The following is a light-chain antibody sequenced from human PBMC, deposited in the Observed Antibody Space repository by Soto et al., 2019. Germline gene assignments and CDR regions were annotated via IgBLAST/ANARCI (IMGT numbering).Light chain of an antibody. Sequence: TQMTQSPSTLSASIWDRVTITFLASQSISTWLAWYQQKPGKAPKLLIYAASTLENGVPTRFSGTGSGTEFTLTVSSLQPDDSATYYCQQYNDYITFGQGTRLEIK. J-gene: IGKJ5*01. CDR1: QSISTW. V-gene: IGKV1-5*01. CDR2: AAS. CDR3: QQYNDYIT.